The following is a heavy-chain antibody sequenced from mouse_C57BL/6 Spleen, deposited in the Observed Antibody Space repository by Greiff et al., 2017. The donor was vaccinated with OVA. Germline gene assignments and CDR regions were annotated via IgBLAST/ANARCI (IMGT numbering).Heavy chain of an antibody. CDR1: GYTFTSSW. J-gene: IGHJ4*01. CDR3: ARQLRLYAMDY. V-gene: IGHV1-69*01. Sequence: VQLHQPGAELVMPGASVKLSCKASGYTFTSSWMHWVKQRPGQGLEWIGEIDPSDSYTNYNQKFKGKSTLTVDKSSSTAYMQLSSLTSEDAAVYYCARQLRLYAMDYWGQGTSVTVSS. CDR2: IDPSDSYT. D-gene: IGHD3-2*02.